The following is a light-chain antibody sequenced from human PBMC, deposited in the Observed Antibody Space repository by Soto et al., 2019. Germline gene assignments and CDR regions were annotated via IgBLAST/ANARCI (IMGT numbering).Light chain of an antibody. CDR2: GAS. CDR3: EQYGSSPE. V-gene: IGKV3-20*01. J-gene: IGKJ5*01. CDR1: QSVSSSY. Sequence: SVLTQSPCTLSLSPGERATLYYSASQSVSSSYLAWYQQKPGQAPRLLIYGASSRATGIPDRFSGSGSGTDFTLTICRLEPEDFAVYYCEQYGSSPEFGEGTRLEI.